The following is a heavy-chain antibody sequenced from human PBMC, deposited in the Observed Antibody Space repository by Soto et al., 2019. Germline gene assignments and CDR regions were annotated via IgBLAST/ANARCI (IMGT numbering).Heavy chain of an antibody. CDR1: GYTFTKFG. CDR2: VSGYNGET. Sequence: QVQLVQSGAEVTKPGASVKVSCKASGYTFTKFGISWLRQAPGQGLEWMGWVSGYNGETSYAQSLQGRVTMTTDTSTPTAYMELRSLRSVDTAVFYCAREGLGIYYYNGMDVWGQGTTVTVSS. D-gene: IGHD6-19*01. J-gene: IGHJ6*02. V-gene: IGHV1-18*01. CDR3: AREGLGIYYYNGMDV.